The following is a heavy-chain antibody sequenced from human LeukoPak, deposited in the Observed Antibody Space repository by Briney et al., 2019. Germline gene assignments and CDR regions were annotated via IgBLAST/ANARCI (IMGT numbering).Heavy chain of an antibody. CDR3: ARDGRRAYDILTNDH. J-gene: IGHJ4*02. CDR1: GFTFSSYA. D-gene: IGHD3-9*01. CDR2: ISYDGSNK. V-gene: IGHV3-30*04. Sequence: GGALRLSCAASGFTFSSYAMHWVRQAPGKGLEWVAVISYDGSNKYYADSVKGRFTISRDNSKNTLYLQMNSLRAEDTPVYYCARDGRRAYDILTNDHWGQGTLVTVSS.